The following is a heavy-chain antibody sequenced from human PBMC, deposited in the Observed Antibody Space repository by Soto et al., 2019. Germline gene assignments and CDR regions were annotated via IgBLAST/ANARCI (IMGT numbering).Heavy chain of an antibody. CDR1: GGSISSGDYY. J-gene: IGHJ3*02. D-gene: IGHD3-3*01. CDR3: ARDHDFWSGLWAFDI. CDR2: IYYSGST. Sequence: TLSLTCTVSGGSISSGDYYWSWIRQPPGKGLEWIGYIYYSGSTYYNPSLKSRVTISVDTSKNQFSLKLSSVTAADTAVYYCARDHDFWSGLWAFDIWGQGTMVTV. V-gene: IGHV4-30-4*01.